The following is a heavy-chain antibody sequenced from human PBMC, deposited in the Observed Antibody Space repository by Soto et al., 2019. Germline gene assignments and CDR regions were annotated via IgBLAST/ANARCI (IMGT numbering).Heavy chain of an antibody. CDR1: GYTFTSYA. J-gene: IGHJ4*02. Sequence: QVQLVQSGAEVKKPGASVKVSCKASGYTFTSYAMHWVRQAPGQRLEWMGWINAGNGNTKYSQKFQGRVTITRDTSASTAYMELSSLRSEDTAVYYCARDRDDHCSGGSCYSEGFDYWGQGTLVTVSS. V-gene: IGHV1-3*01. CDR2: INAGNGNT. CDR3: ARDRDDHCSGGSCYSEGFDY. D-gene: IGHD2-15*01.